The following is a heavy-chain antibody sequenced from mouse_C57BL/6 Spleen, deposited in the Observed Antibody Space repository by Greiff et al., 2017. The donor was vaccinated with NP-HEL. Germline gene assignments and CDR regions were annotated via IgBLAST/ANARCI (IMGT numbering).Heavy chain of an antibody. CDR2: ISYGGSYT. Sequence: EVLGVESGGGLVKPGGSLKLSCAASGFTFSSYAMSWVRQTPEKRLEWVATISYGGSYTYYPDNVKGRFTISRDNAKNNLYLQMSHLKSEDTAMYYCARGGWLLTMDYWGQGTSVTVAS. J-gene: IGHJ4*01. CDR3: ARGGWLLTMDY. V-gene: IGHV5-4*01. D-gene: IGHD2-3*01. CDR1: GFTFSSYA.